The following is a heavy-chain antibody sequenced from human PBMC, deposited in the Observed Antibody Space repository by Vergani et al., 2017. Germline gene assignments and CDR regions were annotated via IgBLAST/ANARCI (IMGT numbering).Heavy chain of an antibody. J-gene: IGHJ1*01. V-gene: IGHV3-48*03. D-gene: IGHD2-2*01. CDR3: ARDAVGYCSSTSCPLAPFAEYFQH. CDR1: GFTFSSYE. Sequence: EVQLVESGGGLVQPGGSLRLSCAASGFTFSSYEMNWVRQAPGKGLEWVSYISSSGSTIYYADSVKGRFTISRENAKNSLYLQMNSLRAEDTAVYYCARDAVGYCSSTSCPLAPFAEYFQHWGQGTLVTVSS. CDR2: ISSSGSTI.